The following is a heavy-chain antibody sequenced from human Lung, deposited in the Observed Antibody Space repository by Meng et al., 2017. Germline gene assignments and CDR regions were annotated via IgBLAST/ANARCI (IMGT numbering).Heavy chain of an antibody. CDR1: GGSFRNYY. CDR3: ARGPTTMAHDFDY. J-gene: IGHJ4*02. V-gene: IGHV4-34*01. D-gene: IGHD4-11*01. Sequence: QGQVHPWATRPLKPSEPRSLTSGIYGGSFRNYYWSWIRQPPVKRIDLSGEINHSWGTNYNPSLESRATISVDTSQNNLSLKLSSVTAADSAVYYCARGPTTMAHDFDYWGQGTLVTVSS. CDR2: INHSWGT.